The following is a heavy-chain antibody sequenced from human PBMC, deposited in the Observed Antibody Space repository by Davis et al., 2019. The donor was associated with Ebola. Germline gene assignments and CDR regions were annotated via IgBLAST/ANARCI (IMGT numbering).Heavy chain of an antibody. D-gene: IGHD4-23*01. CDR2: IYSGGST. Sequence: PGGSLRLSCAASGFTVSSNYMSWVRQAPGKGLEWVSVIYSGGSTYYADSVKGRFTISRDNSKNTLYLQMNSLRAEDTAVYYCASNYGGNSFWYFDLWGRGTLVTVSS. V-gene: IGHV3-53*01. CDR3: ASNYGGNSFWYFDL. J-gene: IGHJ2*01. CDR1: GFTVSSNY.